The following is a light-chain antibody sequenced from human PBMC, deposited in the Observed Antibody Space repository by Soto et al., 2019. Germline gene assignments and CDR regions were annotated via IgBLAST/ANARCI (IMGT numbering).Light chain of an antibody. Sequence: QSVLTQPPSVSGAPGQRVTISCTGSSSHFGAGFDVHWYQQFPGTAPKLLIYANSNRPSGVPDRFSGSKSGNTASLTISGLQAEDEADYYCSSYTSSSTRVFGTGTKVTVL. V-gene: IGLV1-40*01. CDR1: SSHFGAGFD. CDR2: ANS. CDR3: SSYTSSSTRV. J-gene: IGLJ1*01.